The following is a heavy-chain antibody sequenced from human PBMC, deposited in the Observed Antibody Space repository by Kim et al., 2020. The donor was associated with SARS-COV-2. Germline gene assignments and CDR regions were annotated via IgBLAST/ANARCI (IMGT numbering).Heavy chain of an antibody. CDR1: GGSISSSSYY. CDR3: ARDYYGSGEFDY. J-gene: IGHJ4*02. CDR2: IYYSGST. D-gene: IGHD3-10*01. V-gene: IGHV4-39*07. Sequence: SETLSLTCTVSGGSISSSSYYWGWIRQPPGKGLEWIGSIYYSGSTYYNPSLKSRVTISVDTSKNQFSLKLSSVTAADTAVYYCARDYYGSGEFDYWGQGTLVTVSS.